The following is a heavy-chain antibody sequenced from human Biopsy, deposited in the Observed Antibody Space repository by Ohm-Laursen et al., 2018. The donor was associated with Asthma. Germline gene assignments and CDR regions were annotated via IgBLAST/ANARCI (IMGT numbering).Heavy chain of an antibody. Sequence: SETLSLTCTVSGVSIRSYYWTWIRQPPGKGLEWIGNIHYSGSTYSNPSLKSRVTSSVDTSKNQFSLRLTSVTAADTAVYYCARGSSSRLSQWELLVSGGKRAHSYYGMDVWGQGTTVTVSS. J-gene: IGHJ6*02. V-gene: IGHV4-59*12. CDR2: IHYSGST. CDR3: ARGSSSRLSQWELLVSGGKRAHSYYGMDV. D-gene: IGHD1-26*01. CDR1: GVSIRSYY.